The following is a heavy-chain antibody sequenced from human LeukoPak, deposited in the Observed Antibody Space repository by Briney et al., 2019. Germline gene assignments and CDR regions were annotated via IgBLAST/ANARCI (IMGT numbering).Heavy chain of an antibody. CDR1: GGXISSYY. V-gene: IGHV4-59*01. CDR3: ARSDGLYDSSGYYDY. J-gene: IGHJ4*02. CDR2: IYYSGST. D-gene: IGHD3-22*01. Sequence: PSETLSLTCTVSGGXISSYYWSWIRQPPGKGLEWIRYIYYSGSTNYNPSLKSRVTISVDTSKNQFSLKLSSVTAADTAVYYCARSDGLYDSSGYYDYWGQGTLVTVSS.